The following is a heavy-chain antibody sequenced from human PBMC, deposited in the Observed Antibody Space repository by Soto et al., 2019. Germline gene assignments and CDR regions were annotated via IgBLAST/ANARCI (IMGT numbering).Heavy chain of an antibody. V-gene: IGHV4-31*03. Sequence: SETLSLTCTVSGGSISSGGYYWSWIRQHPGKGLEWIGYIYYSGSTYYNPSLKSRVTISVDTSKNQFSLKLSSVTAADTAVYYCARDFTSSSGYWGPYYYYGMDVWGQGTTVTSP. J-gene: IGHJ6*02. CDR1: GGSISSGGYY. CDR2: IYYSGST. CDR3: ARDFTSSSGYWGPYYYYGMDV. D-gene: IGHD3-22*01.